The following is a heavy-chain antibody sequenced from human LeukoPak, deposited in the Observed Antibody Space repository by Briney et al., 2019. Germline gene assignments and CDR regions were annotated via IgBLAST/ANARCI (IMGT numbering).Heavy chain of an antibody. Sequence: GGSLRLSCAASGFTFSSYAMSWVRQAPGKGLEWVSAISGSGGSTYYADSVKGRFTISRDNSKNTLYLQMNSLRAEDTAVYYCAKERYYDILTGYRNYFDYWGQGTLVTVSS. CDR2: ISGSGGST. CDR3: AKERYYDILTGYRNYFDY. J-gene: IGHJ4*02. V-gene: IGHV3-23*01. D-gene: IGHD3-9*01. CDR1: GFTFSSYA.